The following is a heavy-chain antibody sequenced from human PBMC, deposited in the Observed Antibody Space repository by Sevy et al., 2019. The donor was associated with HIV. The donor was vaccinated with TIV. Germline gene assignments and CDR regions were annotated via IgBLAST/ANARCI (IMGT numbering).Heavy chain of an antibody. CDR2: IWYDGSNK. CDR1: GFTFSNYG. D-gene: IGHD3-16*01. CDR3: ARDKLQTTGALGDYYYGLDV. J-gene: IGHJ6*02. Sequence: HGGSLRLSCAGSGFTFSNYGMHWVRQAPGKGLEWVAIIWYDGSNKYYTESVKGRFTISRDNSKNMLYLQMNGLKAEDTAVYYCARDKLQTTGALGDYYYGLDVWGQGTSVTVSS. V-gene: IGHV3-33*01.